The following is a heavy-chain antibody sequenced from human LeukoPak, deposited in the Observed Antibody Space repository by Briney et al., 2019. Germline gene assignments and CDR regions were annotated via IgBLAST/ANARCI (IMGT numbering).Heavy chain of an antibody. Sequence: PSETLSLTCAVSGGSFSGYYWSWIRQPLGKGLEWIGEINHSGSTNYNPSLKSRVTISVDTSKNQFSLKLSSVTAADTAVYYCARGVRQIVVDQRNWFDPWGQGTLVTVSS. D-gene: IGHD3-22*01. CDR1: GGSFSGYY. CDR2: INHSGST. J-gene: IGHJ5*02. CDR3: ARGVRQIVVDQRNWFDP. V-gene: IGHV4-34*01.